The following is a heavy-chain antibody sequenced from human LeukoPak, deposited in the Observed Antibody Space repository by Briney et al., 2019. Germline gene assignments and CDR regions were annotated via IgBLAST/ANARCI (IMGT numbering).Heavy chain of an antibody. CDR1: GFTFSSYW. J-gene: IGHJ4*02. Sequence: PGGSLRLSCAAPGFTFSSYWMSWVRQAPGKGLEWVANIKQDGSEKYYVDSVKGRFTISRDNAKNSLYLQMNSLRAEDTAVYYCARDVMVRGVGLDYWGQGTLVTVSS. CDR2: IKQDGSEK. D-gene: IGHD3-10*01. V-gene: IGHV3-7*01. CDR3: ARDVMVRGVGLDY.